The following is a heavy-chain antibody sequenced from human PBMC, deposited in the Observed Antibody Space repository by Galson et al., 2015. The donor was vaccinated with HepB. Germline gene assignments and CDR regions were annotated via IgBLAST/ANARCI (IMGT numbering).Heavy chain of an antibody. CDR2: ISSSGSTI. Sequence: SLRLSCAASGFTFSDYYMSWIRQAPGKGLEWVSYISSSGSTIYYADSVKGRFTISRDNAKNSLYLQMNSLRAEDTAVYYCHVLRFLEWLPQDEYFQHWGQGTLVTVSS. CDR1: GFTFSDYY. CDR3: HVLRFLEWLPQDEYFQH. D-gene: IGHD3-3*01. J-gene: IGHJ1*01. V-gene: IGHV3-11*01.